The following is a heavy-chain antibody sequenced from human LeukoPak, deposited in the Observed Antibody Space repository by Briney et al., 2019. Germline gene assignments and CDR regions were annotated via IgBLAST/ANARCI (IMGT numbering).Heavy chain of an antibody. J-gene: IGHJ4*02. CDR3: ARIATKDGRDY. Sequence: SQTLSLTCAISGDSVSSKSAAWNWVRQFPSRGFEWLGRTYYRSKWFSEYAVSEKSRISINPDTAKNQFSLQLNSVTPDDTAVYYCARIATKDGRDYWGQRTLVTVSS. CDR1: GDSVSSKSAA. CDR2: TYYRSKWFS. D-gene: IGHD5-12*01. V-gene: IGHV6-1*01.